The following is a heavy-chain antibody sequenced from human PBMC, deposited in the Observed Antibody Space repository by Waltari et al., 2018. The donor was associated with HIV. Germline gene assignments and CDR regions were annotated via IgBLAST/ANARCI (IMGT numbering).Heavy chain of an antibody. V-gene: IGHV5-51*01. CDR2: IYPDDSDT. CDR1: GYSFTTTW. D-gene: IGHD3-10*01. Sequence: PLVQPVGEIKKPGESLNIPCKGSGYSFTTTWIGWVRQMPGKGLDWMAIIYPDDSDTRYNPSFRGQVTISVDRSISTAHLSWRRLKTSDTGIYYCVTSAYGANSWIDYWGQGTPVTVSS. J-gene: IGHJ4*02. CDR3: VTSAYGANSWIDY.